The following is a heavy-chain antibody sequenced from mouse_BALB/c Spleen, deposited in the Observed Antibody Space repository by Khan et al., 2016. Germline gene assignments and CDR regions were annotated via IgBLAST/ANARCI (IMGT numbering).Heavy chain of an antibody. CDR2: IRNKVGGYKT. J-gene: IGHJ3*01. CDR3: ASLTGTIAY. V-gene: IGHV7-3*02. D-gene: IGHD4-1*01. CDR1: GFTFTDYY. Sequence: EVELVESGGGLVQTGGSLRLSCATSGFTFTDYYMTWVRQPPGKALEWLGLIRNKVGGYKTEYSASVKGRLTITRDNSQSFLYLQMNTLRAEDSATYYCASLTGTIAYWGQGTLVTVSA.